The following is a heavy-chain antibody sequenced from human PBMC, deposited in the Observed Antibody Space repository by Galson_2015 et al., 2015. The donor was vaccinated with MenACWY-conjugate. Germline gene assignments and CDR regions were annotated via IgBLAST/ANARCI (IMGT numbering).Heavy chain of an antibody. CDR2: IHYSETT. Sequence: SETLSLTCTVSGASIYGDAYWWAWIRQPPGTGLEWIASIHYSETTHYSPSLKSRVSISVDTSKNQFSLKLTSVTAADATVYYCARLPRGINLMVEGSWGQGILVTVSS. J-gene: IGHJ5*02. CDR3: ARLPRGINLMVEGS. CDR1: GASIYGDAYW. V-gene: IGHV4-39*01. D-gene: IGHD3-10*01.